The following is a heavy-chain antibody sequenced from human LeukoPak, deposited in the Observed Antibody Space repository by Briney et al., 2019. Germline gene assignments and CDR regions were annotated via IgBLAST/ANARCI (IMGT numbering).Heavy chain of an antibody. V-gene: IGHV3-48*03. D-gene: IGHD2-2*01. Sequence: PGGSLRLSCAASGFTFSSYEMNWVRQGPGKGLKWVSYISSSDTIYYADSVKGRFTISRDNSKNTLYLQMNSLRAEDTAMYYCAKYCITTSCYGHYYGMDVWGQGTTVTVSS. J-gene: IGHJ6*02. CDR1: GFTFSSYE. CDR3: AKYCITTSCYGHYYGMDV. CDR2: ISSSDTI.